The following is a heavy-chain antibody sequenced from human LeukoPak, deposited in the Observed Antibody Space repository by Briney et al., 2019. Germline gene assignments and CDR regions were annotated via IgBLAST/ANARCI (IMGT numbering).Heavy chain of an antibody. Sequence: SETLSLTCAVYGGSFSGDFWSWIRQSPGKGLEWIGEIKHDGSTTYNPSLGSRVTMSVDTSTNQFSLKLSSVTAADTAVYYCAREGDSSSVGWFDPWGQGTLVTVSS. CDR1: GGSFSGDF. D-gene: IGHD6-13*01. V-gene: IGHV4-34*01. CDR3: AREGDSSSVGWFDP. J-gene: IGHJ5*02. CDR2: IKHDGST.